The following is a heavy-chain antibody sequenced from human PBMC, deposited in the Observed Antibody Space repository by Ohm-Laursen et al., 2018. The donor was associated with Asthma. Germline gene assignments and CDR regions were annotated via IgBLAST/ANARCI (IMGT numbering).Heavy chain of an antibody. CDR3: ARGRTFDP. CDR1: GYTFTTYP. V-gene: IGHV7-4-1*02. CDR2: INTNTGNP. J-gene: IGHJ5*02. Sequence: ASVKVSCKASGYTFTTYPLHWVRQPPGRGLEYMGWINTNTGNPTYAQGFTGRFLFSLDTSVTTAYLQISSLKAEDTAFYYCARGRTFDPWGQGTLVTVSS.